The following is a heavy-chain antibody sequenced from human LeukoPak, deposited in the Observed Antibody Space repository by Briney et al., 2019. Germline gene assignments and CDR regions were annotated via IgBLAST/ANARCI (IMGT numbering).Heavy chain of an antibody. CDR1: GGSMSTYY. CDR2: IYYSGST. Sequence: SETLSLACTVSGGSMSTYYWSWIRQSPGKGLEWIGYIYYSGSTSYNPSLKSRLTISIDTSKTQFYLKLSSVTAADTAVYYCARVVYSGSWGYFDYWGQGILVTVSS. D-gene: IGHD3-10*01. J-gene: IGHJ4*02. V-gene: IGHV4-59*01. CDR3: ARVVYSGSWGYFDY.